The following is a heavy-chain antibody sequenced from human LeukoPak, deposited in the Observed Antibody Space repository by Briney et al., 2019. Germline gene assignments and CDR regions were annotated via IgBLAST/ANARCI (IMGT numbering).Heavy chain of an antibody. CDR2: IKQDGSGK. CDR3: ARGGRDFDY. D-gene: IGHD2-15*01. J-gene: IGHJ4*02. Sequence: GGSLRLSCAASGFTFSSYWMSWVRQAPGKGLEWVANIKQDGSGKYYVDSVKGRFTISRDNAKDSLSLQMNSLRAEDTAVYYCARGGRDFDYWGQGTLVTVSS. CDR1: GFTFSSYW. V-gene: IGHV3-7*01.